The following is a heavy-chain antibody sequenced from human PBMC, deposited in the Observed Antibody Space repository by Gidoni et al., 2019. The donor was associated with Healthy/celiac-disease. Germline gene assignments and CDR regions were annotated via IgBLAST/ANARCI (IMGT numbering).Heavy chain of an antibody. CDR1: GGSFSGYY. CDR3: ATLENYYDSRESFDY. CDR2: INHSGST. D-gene: IGHD3-22*01. J-gene: IGHJ4*02. V-gene: IGHV4-34*01. Sequence: QVQLQQWGAGLLKPSETLSLTCAVYGGSFSGYYWSWIRQPPGKGLEWIGEINHSGSTNYNPSLKSRVTISVDTSKNQFSLKLSSVTAADTAVYYCATLENYYDSRESFDYWGQGTLVTVSS.